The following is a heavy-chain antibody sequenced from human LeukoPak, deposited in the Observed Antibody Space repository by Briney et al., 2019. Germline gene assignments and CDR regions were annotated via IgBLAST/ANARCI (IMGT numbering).Heavy chain of an antibody. Sequence: GGSLRLSCAASGFTFSSYWMSWVRQAPGKGLMWVSQINSDGSATSCADPVKGRCTISRDNAKNMLYLEMNGLRVEDTAVYFCIRDHGLDVWGQGTTVTVSS. J-gene: IGHJ6*02. CDR1: GFTFSSYW. V-gene: IGHV3-74*01. CDR2: INSDGSAT. CDR3: IRDHGLDV.